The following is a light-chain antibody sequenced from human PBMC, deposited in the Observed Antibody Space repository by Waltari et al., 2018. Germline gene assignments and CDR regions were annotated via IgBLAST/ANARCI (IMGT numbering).Light chain of an antibody. CDR1: ESIGSS. V-gene: IGKV6-21*01. Sequence: EVVLTQSPDFQSVTPKETVTITCRASESIGSSLHWYQQKPDQSPKLLVMYGSQSFSGVPSRFRGSGSGTDFTLTLNGLEAEDAATYFCHQTTLLPSFGQGTKLEI. CDR3: HQTTLLPS. J-gene: IGKJ2*01. CDR2: YGS.